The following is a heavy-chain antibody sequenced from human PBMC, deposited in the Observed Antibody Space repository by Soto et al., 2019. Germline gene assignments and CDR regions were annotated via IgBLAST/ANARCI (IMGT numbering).Heavy chain of an antibody. CDR2: IFSNDEK. J-gene: IGHJ5*02. CDR3: ARFDARGSMAARPLDP. CDR1: GFSLSNARMV. V-gene: IGHV2-26*01. Sequence: SGPTLVNPTDTLTLTCTVSGFSLSNARMVVSWIRQPPGKALEWLAHIFSNDEKSYSTSLKSRLTISKDTSKSQVVLTMTNMDPVDTATYYCARFDARGSMAARPLDPWGQGTLVTVSS. D-gene: IGHD6-6*01.